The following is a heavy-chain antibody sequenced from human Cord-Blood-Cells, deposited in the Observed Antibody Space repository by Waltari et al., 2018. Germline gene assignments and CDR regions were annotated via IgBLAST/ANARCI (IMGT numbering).Heavy chain of an antibody. D-gene: IGHD6-13*01. CDR2: IYTSGSP. J-gene: IGHJ3*02. Sequence: QVQLPESGPGLVQPSETLSLTCTVSGGSISRYYWSWIRQPAGKGREWIGRIYTSGSPNYNPSLKSRVTMSVDTSKNQFSLKLSSVTAADTAVYYCARVGSIAAAGDAFDIWGQGTMVTVSS. CDR3: ARVGSIAAAGDAFDI. V-gene: IGHV4-4*07. CDR1: GGSISRYY.